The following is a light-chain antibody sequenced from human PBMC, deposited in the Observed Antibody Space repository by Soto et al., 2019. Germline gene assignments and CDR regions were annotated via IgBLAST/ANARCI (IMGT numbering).Light chain of an antibody. V-gene: IGKV3-20*01. Sequence: EIVLTQSPGTLSLSPGERATLSCRSSHSVSSNYLAWYQQKPGQAPRLLIYDVSSRATGIPDKFSGSGSGTDFPLNSSRLEPVDFAVYYCQQYGISPTFGQGTKVEIK. CDR3: QQYGISPT. J-gene: IGKJ1*01. CDR2: DVS. CDR1: HSVSSNY.